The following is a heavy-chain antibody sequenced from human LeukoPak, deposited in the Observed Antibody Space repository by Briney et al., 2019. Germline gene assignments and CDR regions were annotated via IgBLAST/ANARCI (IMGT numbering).Heavy chain of an antibody. Sequence: ASVKVSCKAAGYSFNTFHINWVRQAPGQGAEWMGWVNPDTGNTGFAQKFQGRVTITQNSSVTTVYMELSSLTSEDTAVYYCARRGLVAGIYDLVYGFDLWGQGTMVTVSS. CDR2: VNPDTGNT. CDR3: ARRGLVAGIYDLVYGFDL. CDR1: GYSFNTFH. J-gene: IGHJ3*01. V-gene: IGHV1-8*03. D-gene: IGHD3/OR15-3a*01.